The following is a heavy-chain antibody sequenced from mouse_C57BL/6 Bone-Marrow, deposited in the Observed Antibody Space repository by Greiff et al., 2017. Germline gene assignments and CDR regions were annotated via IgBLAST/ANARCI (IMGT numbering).Heavy chain of an antibody. V-gene: IGHV1-47*01. CDR1: GYTFPTYP. J-gene: IGHJ4*01. CDR2: FHPYNDDT. CDR3: ATYAMDY. Sequence: VQLQQSGAELGKPGAPVTMPCKAPGYTFPTYPLEWLKQNHGKSLEWIGNFHPYNDDTKYNEKFKGKATLTVEKSSSTVYLELSRLTSDESAVYYCATYAMDYWGQGTSVTVST.